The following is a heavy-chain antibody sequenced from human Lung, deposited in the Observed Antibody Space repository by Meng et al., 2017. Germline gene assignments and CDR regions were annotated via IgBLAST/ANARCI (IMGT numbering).Heavy chain of an antibody. CDR2: INHSGST. CDR1: GGSFSDYY. J-gene: IGHJ4*02. Sequence: QVQLTQWGAGLLKPSETLSLTCVVSGGSFSDYYWSWIRQPPGKGLEWIGEINHSGSTNYNPSLESRATISVDTSQNNLSLKLSSVTAADSAVYYCAKGPTTMAHDFDYWGQGTPVTVSS. CDR3: AKGPTTMAHDFDY. D-gene: IGHD4-11*01. V-gene: IGHV4-34*01.